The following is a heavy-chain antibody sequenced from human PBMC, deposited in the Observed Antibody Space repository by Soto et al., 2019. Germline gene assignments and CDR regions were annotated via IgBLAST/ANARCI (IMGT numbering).Heavy chain of an antibody. J-gene: IGHJ4*02. D-gene: IGHD2-8*01. V-gene: IGHV3-7*03. CDR3: ERDNDRKFDF. CDR2: MNPDGSAK. CDR1: GFTFDNFW. Sequence: GGSLRLSCEVSGFTFDNFWMSWVRQAPGKGLEWVANMNPDGSAKHYVDSVKGRFTISRDNAKNSLYLQMNSLRPEDTAVYYCERDNDRKFDFWGQGTLVTVPQ.